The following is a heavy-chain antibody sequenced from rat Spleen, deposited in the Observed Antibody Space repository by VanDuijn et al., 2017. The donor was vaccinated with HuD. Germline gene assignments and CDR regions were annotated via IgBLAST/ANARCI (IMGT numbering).Heavy chain of an antibody. CDR2: ISPSGGGT. V-gene: IGHV5S13*01. CDR3: ARQDTSGYSNWFTY. CDR1: GFTFNNYD. D-gene: IGHD4-3*01. J-gene: IGHJ3*01. Sequence: EVHLVESGGDLVQPGGSLKLSCAASGFTFNNYDMAWVRQAPKKGLEWVASISPSGGGTYYRDSVKGRFTVSRDNARGTQYLQMDSLRSEDTATYYCARQDTSGYSNWFTYWGQGTLVTVSS.